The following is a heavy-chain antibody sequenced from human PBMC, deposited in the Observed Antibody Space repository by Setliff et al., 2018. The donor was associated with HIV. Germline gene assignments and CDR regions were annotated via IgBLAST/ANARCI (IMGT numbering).Heavy chain of an antibody. D-gene: IGHD3-10*01. CDR3: ARRIDDSGSFPDKNWFDT. J-gene: IGHJ5*02. Sequence: SETLSLTCTVSGGSISSYCWNWIRQSPGRGLEWIGFIFSSGSTKYNPSLQSRVTMSIDTSKNQFSLKLTSVTAADTAVYYCARRIDDSGSFPDKNWFDTWGQGSLVTVS. V-gene: IGHV4-4*09. CDR1: GGSISSYC. CDR2: IFSSGST.